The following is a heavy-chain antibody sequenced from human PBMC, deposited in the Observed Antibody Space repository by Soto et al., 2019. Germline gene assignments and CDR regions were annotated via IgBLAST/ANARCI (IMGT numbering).Heavy chain of an antibody. D-gene: IGHD3-10*01. CDR2: VSPPFRTS. J-gene: IGHJ6*02. Sequence: QVQLVQSGAEVKKPGSSVKVSCKTSGVSFNNNGIGWVRQAPGHGIEWMGGVSPPFRTSNYARKFQGRISITADASTGTVNMELSSLTSEDTAQYYCARVLYYGSGSYSPYGMDVWRQGTTVTVSS. CDR1: GVSFNNNG. V-gene: IGHV1-69*01. CDR3: ARVLYYGSGSYSPYGMDV.